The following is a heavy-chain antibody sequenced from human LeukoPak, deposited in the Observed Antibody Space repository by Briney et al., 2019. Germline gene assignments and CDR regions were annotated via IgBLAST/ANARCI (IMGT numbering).Heavy chain of an antibody. CDR3: AKDSDGSGWYGALAY. J-gene: IGHJ4*02. Sequence: GGSLRLSCAASGFTFDDYAMHWVRQAPGRGLEWVSGISWSSGSIGYADSVKGRFTISRDNAKNSLYLQMNSLRAEDIALYYFAKDSDGSGWYGALAYWGKETLVTVSS. CDR2: ISWSSGSI. V-gene: IGHV3-9*03. CDR1: GFTFDDYA. D-gene: IGHD6-19*01.